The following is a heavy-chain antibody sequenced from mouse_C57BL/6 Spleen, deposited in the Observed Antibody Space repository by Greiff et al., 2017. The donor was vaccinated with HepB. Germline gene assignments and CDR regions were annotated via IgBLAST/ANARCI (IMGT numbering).Heavy chain of an antibody. Sequence: EVHLVESGGGLVKPGGSLKLSCAASGFTFSSYAMSWVRQTPEKRLEWVATISDGGSYTYYPDNVKGRFTISRDNAKNNLYLQMSHLKSEDTAMYYCAREDDGYQGAMDYWGQGTSVTVSS. J-gene: IGHJ4*01. V-gene: IGHV5-4*01. D-gene: IGHD2-3*01. CDR1: GFTFSSYA. CDR2: ISDGGSYT. CDR3: AREDDGYQGAMDY.